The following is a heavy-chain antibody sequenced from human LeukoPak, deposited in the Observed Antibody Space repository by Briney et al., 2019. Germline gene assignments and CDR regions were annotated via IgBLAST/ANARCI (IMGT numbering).Heavy chain of an antibody. CDR1: GFTFTSYA. CDR3: AKDLWVITMVRGGPSYYYYGMDV. CDR2: ISYDGSNK. J-gene: IGHJ6*02. Sequence: GGSLRLSCAASGFTFTSYAMHWVRQAPGKGLEWVAVISYDGSNKYYADSVKGRFTISRDNSKNTLYLQMNSLRAEDTAVYYCAKDLWVITMVRGGPSYYYYGMDVWGQGTTVTVSS. D-gene: IGHD3-10*01. V-gene: IGHV3-30*04.